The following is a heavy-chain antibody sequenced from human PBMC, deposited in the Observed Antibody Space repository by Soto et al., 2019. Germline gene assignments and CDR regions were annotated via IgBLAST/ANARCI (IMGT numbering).Heavy chain of an antibody. V-gene: IGHV1-18*01. CDR3: ARAEDSARPDAFDI. D-gene: IGHD6-6*01. Sequence: ASVKVSCKASGYTFTSYGISWGRQAPGQGLEWMGWISAYNGNTNYAQKLQGRVTMTTDTSTSTAYMELRSLRSDDTAVYYCARAEDSARPDAFDIWGQGTMVTVSS. CDR2: ISAYNGNT. CDR1: GYTFTSYG. J-gene: IGHJ3*02.